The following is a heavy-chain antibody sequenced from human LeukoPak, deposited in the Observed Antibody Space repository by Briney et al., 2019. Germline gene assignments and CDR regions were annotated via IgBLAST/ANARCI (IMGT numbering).Heavy chain of an antibody. J-gene: IGHJ4*02. V-gene: IGHV4-4*09. D-gene: IGHD1-14*01. CDR1: GGSTSSYY. CDR2: IYTSGST. CDR3: ARCNPYFDY. Sequence: SETLSLTCTVSGGSTSSYYWSWIRQPPGKGLEWIGYIYTSGSTNYNPSLKSRVTISVDTSKNQFSLKLSSVTAADTAVYYCARCNPYFDYWGQGTLVTVSS.